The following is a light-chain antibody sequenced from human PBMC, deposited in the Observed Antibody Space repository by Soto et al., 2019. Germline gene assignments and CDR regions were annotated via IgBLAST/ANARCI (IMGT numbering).Light chain of an antibody. V-gene: IGLV2-23*01. Sequence: QSVLTQPASVSGSPGQSITISCTGTSSDVGSYNLVSWYQQHPGKAPKLMIYEGSKRPSGVSNRFSGSKSGNTASLTISGLQAEDEADYYCSSYAGSSTLYVFGTGTIVTVL. CDR1: SSDVGSYNL. J-gene: IGLJ1*01. CDR3: SSYAGSSTLYV. CDR2: EGS.